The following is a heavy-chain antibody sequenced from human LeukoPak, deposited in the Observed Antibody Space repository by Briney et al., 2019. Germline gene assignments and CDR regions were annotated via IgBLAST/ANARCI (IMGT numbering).Heavy chain of an antibody. CDR2: IYYSGST. CDR3: ARHVLAAAGDNWFDP. CDR1: GGSISSSSYY. V-gene: IGHV4-61*05. D-gene: IGHD6-13*01. J-gene: IGHJ5*02. Sequence: SETLSLTCTVSGGSISSSSYYWSWIRQPPGKGLEWIGYIYYSGSTNYNPSLKSRVTISVDTSKNQFSLKLSSVTAADTAVYYCARHVLAAAGDNWFDPWGQGTLVTVSS.